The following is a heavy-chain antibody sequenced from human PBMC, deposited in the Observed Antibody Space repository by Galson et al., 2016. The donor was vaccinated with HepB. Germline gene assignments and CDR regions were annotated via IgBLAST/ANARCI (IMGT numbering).Heavy chain of an antibody. J-gene: IGHJ2*01. CDR3: ARAYGDYGTGWYFDL. CDR2: ISSSSTYI. Sequence: SLRLSCAASGLTFSSYSMNWVRQAPGKGLEWVSSISSSSTYIYYADSLKGRFTISRDNAKNSLYLQMSGLGAEDTAVYYCARAYGDYGTGWYFDLWGRGTLVTVSS. D-gene: IGHD4-17*01. CDR1: GLTFSSYS. V-gene: IGHV3-21*01.